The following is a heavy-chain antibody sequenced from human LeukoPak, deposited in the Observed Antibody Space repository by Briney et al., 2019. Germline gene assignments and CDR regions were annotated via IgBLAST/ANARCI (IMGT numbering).Heavy chain of an antibody. D-gene: IGHD2-2*01. Sequence: GGSLRLSCAASGFTFSSYGMSWVRQAPGKGLEWVSAISGSGGSTYYADSVKGRFTISRDNSKNTLYLQMNSLRAEDTAVYYCARDEYRSGAFDIWGQGTMVTVSS. CDR3: ARDEYRSGAFDI. CDR1: GFTFSSYG. V-gene: IGHV3-23*01. CDR2: ISGSGGST. J-gene: IGHJ3*02.